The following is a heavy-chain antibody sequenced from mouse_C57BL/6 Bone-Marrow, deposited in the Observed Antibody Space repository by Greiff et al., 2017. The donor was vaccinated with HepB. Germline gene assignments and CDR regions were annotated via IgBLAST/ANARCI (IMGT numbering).Heavy chain of an antibody. J-gene: IGHJ3*01. CDR1: GYTFTNYW. Sequence: VQLQQSGAELVRPGTSVKMSCKASGYTFTNYWIGWAKQRPGHGLEWIGDIYTGGGYTNYNEKFKGKATLTADKSSSTAYMQFSSLTSEDSAIYYCAREDWDGAWFAYWGQGTLVTVSA. V-gene: IGHV1-63*01. D-gene: IGHD4-1*01. CDR2: IYTGGGYT. CDR3: AREDWDGAWFAY.